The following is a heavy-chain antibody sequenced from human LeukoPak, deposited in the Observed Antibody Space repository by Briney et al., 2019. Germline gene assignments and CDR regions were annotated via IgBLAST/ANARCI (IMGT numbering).Heavy chain of an antibody. CDR3: AITPIYYGSGSYSVY. Sequence: ASVNVSCTASGYTFTSYGISWVRQAPGQGLEWMGWISAYNGNTNYAQKLQGRVTMTTDTSTSTAYMELRSLRSDDTAVYYCAITPIYYGSGSYSVYWGQGTLVTVSS. D-gene: IGHD3-10*01. V-gene: IGHV1-18*01. CDR2: ISAYNGNT. CDR1: GYTFTSYG. J-gene: IGHJ4*02.